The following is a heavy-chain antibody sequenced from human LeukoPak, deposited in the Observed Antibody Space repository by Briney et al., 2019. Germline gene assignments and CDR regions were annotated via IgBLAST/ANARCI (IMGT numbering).Heavy chain of an antibody. Sequence: GGSLRLSCAASGFAFSNTGMTWVRQAPGRGLEWVSTISPTGEGTHYADSVKGRFTTSRDNSKNTLSLEMNSLRADDTATYYCARVAGGAWPFDYWGQGTRVIVSS. CDR1: GFAFSNTG. D-gene: IGHD4-17*01. CDR3: ARVAGGAWPFDY. CDR2: ISPTGEGT. J-gene: IGHJ4*02. V-gene: IGHV3-23*01.